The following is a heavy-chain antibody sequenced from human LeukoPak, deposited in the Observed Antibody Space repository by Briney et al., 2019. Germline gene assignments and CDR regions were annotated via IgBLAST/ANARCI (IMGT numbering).Heavy chain of an antibody. CDR3: ARLRAPVIFDAFDI. D-gene: IGHD3-16*02. Sequence: SETLSLTCTVSGGSISSSSYYWGWIRQPPGKGLEWIGSIYYSGSTHYNPSLKSRVTRSVDTSKNQFSLKLSSVTAADTAVYYCARLRAPVIFDAFDIWGQGTMDTVSS. J-gene: IGHJ3*02. CDR1: GGSISSSSYY. V-gene: IGHV4-39*07. CDR2: IYYSGST.